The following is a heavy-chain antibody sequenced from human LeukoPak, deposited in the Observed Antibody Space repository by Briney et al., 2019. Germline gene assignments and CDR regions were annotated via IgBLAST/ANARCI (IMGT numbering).Heavy chain of an antibody. D-gene: IGHD3-3*01. CDR1: GGSFSGYY. Sequence: SDTQSLTCAVYGGSFSGYYWSWIRQPPGKGLEWIGEINHSGSTNYNPSLKSRVTISVDTSKNQSSLKLSSVTAADTAVYYCARGSLWSSQPNAFDIWGQGTMVTVSS. CDR2: INHSGST. J-gene: IGHJ3*02. V-gene: IGHV4-34*01. CDR3: ARGSLWSSQPNAFDI.